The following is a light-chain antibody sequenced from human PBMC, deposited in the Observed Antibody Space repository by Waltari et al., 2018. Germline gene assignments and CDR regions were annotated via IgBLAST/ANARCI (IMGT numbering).Light chain of an antibody. CDR2: EVS. Sequence: QSALTQPASVSGSPGQSITIPCTGTSSDAGNYNLVPWYQQHPGKAPKLIIYEVSQRPSGVSNRFSGSKSGTTASLTISGLQAEDEADFYCCSYAGSGSSVVFGGGTKLTVL. CDR3: CSYAGSGSSVV. CDR1: SSDAGNYNL. V-gene: IGLV2-23*02. J-gene: IGLJ2*01.